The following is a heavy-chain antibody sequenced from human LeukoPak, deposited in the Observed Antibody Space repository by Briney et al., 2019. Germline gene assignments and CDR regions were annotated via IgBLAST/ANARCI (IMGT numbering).Heavy chain of an antibody. D-gene: IGHD6-13*01. V-gene: IGHV3-23*01. CDR2: ISGSGRST. Sequence: GGSLRLSCAAFGLIFSSYAMSWVRQAPGKGLEWVSAISGSGRSTYYADSVKGRFTISRDNSKNTMYLQMNSLRADDTAVYYCAKGVSSSSPLNWFDPWGQGTLVTVSS. J-gene: IGHJ5*02. CDR1: GLIFSSYA. CDR3: AKGVSSSSPLNWFDP.